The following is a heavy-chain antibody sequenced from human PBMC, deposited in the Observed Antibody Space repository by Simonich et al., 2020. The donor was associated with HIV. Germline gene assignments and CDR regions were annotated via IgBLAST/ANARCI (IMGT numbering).Heavy chain of an antibody. CDR3: ASGGSISSVWADDY. J-gene: IGHJ4*02. Sequence: QVQLVESGGGVVQPGRSLRLSCAVSGFTFSSYARHWFRQAPGKGLAWGAVKTYDGSNKYYADAVKGRFTLSRDNSKNTLYLQMNSLRAEDTAVYYCASGGSISSVWADDYWGQGTLVTVSS. CDR2: KTYDGSNK. CDR1: GFTFSSYA. D-gene: IGHD3-16*01. V-gene: IGHV3-30*07.